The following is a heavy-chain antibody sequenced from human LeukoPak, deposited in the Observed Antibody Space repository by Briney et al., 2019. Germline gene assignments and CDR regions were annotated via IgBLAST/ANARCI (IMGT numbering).Heavy chain of an antibody. CDR1: GFTVSTSH. Sequence: SGGSLRLSCAASGFTVSTSHMSWVRQAPGKGLELVSVIYDVGSISYADSVQGRFTISRDNSKNTLYLQVDSLRAEDTAMYFCARGFTAGTAPRVSAPDYWGQGTLVTVSS. CDR2: IYDVGSI. J-gene: IGHJ4*02. CDR3: ARGFTAGTAPRVSAPDY. V-gene: IGHV3-66*01. D-gene: IGHD6-19*01.